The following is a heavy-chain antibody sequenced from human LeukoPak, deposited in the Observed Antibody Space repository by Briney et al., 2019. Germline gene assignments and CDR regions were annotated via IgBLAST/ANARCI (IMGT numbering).Heavy chain of an antibody. J-gene: IGHJ6*04. V-gene: IGHV4-34*01. CDR1: GGSFSGYY. D-gene: IGHD6-19*01. CDR3: ARGGGWHYYYYGMDV. CDR2: INQSGST. Sequence: PSETLSLTCAVYGGSFSGYYWSWIRQPPGKGLEWIGEINQSGSTNYKPSLKSRVTISVDTSKNQFSLKLSSVTAADTAVYYCARGGGWHYYYYGMDVWGKGTTVTVSS.